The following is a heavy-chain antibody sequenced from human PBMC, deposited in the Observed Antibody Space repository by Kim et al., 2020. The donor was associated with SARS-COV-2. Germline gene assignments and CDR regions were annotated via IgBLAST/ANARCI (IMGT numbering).Heavy chain of an antibody. Sequence: GGSLRLSCAASGFTFSSYWMHWVRQAPGKGLVWVSRINSDGSSTSYADSVKGRFTISRDNAKNTLYLQMNSLRAEDTAVYYCARDLRRGYCSSTSCYAVGLVDGMDVWGQGTTVTVSS. CDR1: GFTFSSYW. CDR3: ARDLRRGYCSSTSCYAVGLVDGMDV. CDR2: INSDGSST. J-gene: IGHJ6*02. D-gene: IGHD2-2*01. V-gene: IGHV3-74*01.